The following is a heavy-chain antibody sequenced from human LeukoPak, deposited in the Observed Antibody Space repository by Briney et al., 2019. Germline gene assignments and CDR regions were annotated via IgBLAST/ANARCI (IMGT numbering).Heavy chain of an antibody. J-gene: IGHJ1*01. CDR3: AKATSGSYSF. D-gene: IGHD1-26*01. CDR1: GFTFSSYG. V-gene: IGHV3-23*01. CDR2: ISGSGGST. Sequence: GGSLRLSCAASGFTFSSYGMHWVRQAPGKGLEWVSAISGSGGSTYYADSVKGRFTISRDNSKNTLYLQMNSLRAEDTAVYYCAKATSGSYSFWGQGTLVTVSS.